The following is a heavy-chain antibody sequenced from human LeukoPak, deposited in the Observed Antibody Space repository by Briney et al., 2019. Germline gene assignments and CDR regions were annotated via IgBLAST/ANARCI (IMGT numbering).Heavy chain of an antibody. CDR2: IYTSGST. CDR3: ARDKRSGYYSSLHYYYYYYMDV. D-gene: IGHD3-22*01. CDR1: GGSISSYY. Sequence: PSETLSLTCTVSGGSISSYYWSWIRQPAGKGLEWIGRIYTSGSTNYNPSLKSRVTMSVDTSKNQFSLKLSSVTAADTAVYYCARDKRSGYYSSLHYYYYYYMDVWGKGTTVTVSS. J-gene: IGHJ6*03. V-gene: IGHV4-4*07.